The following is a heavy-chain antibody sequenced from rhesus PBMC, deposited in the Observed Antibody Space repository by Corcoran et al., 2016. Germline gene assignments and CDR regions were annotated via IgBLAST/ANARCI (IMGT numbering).Heavy chain of an antibody. CDR1: VYSISSGYG. V-gene: IGHV4-127*01. Sequence: QVQLQESGPGLVKPSETLSLTCAVSVYSISSGYGWIWLRTPSGKGLEWLGYISDSGSTNSHPSLQSPVTISEDASNNQFSLKLSSVTAADTAVYSCARDRDGSGEFDYWGQGVLVTVSS. D-gene: IGHD2-21*01. J-gene: IGHJ4*01. CDR2: ISDSGST. CDR3: ARDRDGSGEFDY.